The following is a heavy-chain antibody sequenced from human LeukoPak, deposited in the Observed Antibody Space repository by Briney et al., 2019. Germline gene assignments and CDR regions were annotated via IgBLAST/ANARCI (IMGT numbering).Heavy chain of an antibody. D-gene: IGHD7-27*01. J-gene: IGHJ6*02. CDR2: IYHSGST. CDR1: GGSISSNNW. V-gene: IGHV4-4*02. CDR3: ARHSWGDYYYGMDV. Sequence: SETLSLTCAVSGGSISSNNWWGWVRQPPGKGLEWIGEIYHSGSTYYNPSLKSRVTISVDTSKNQFSLKLSSVTAADTAVYYCARHSWGDYYYGMDVWGQGTTVTVSS.